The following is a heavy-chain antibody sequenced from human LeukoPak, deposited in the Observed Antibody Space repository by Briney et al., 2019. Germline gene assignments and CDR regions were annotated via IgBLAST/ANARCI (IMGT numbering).Heavy chain of an antibody. Sequence: GGSLSLSCAASGFTYSHFAMHGLRQAPNKGLEEVAVISYDGKKNYYADSVKGRFTLSRDDSKNTVYLQMNRLRAEDTAVYFCVRGSKIRGVIPEGEFDYWGQGTLVTVSS. CDR1: GFTYSHFA. CDR3: VRGSKIRGVIPEGEFDY. J-gene: IGHJ4*02. V-gene: IGHV3-30*03. CDR2: ISYDGKKN. D-gene: IGHD3-10*01.